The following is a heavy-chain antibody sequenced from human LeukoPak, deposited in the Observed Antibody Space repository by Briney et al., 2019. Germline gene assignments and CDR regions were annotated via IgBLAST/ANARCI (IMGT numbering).Heavy chain of an antibody. J-gene: IGHJ4*02. D-gene: IGHD3-10*01. V-gene: IGHV1-2*02. CDR3: ARDRASGYYGSGSYYPLIFDY. CDR2: INPNSGGT. CDR1: DYTFSNFG. Sequence: ASVKVSCKASDYTFSNFGISWVRQAPGQGLEWMGWINPNSGGTNYAQKFQGRVTMTRDTSISTAYMELSRLRSDDTAVYYCARDRASGYYGSGSYYPLIFDYWGQGTLVTVSS.